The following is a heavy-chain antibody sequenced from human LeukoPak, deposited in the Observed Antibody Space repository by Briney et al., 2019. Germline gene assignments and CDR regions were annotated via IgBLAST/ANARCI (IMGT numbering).Heavy chain of an antibody. CDR3: ARDSNPFRIAGAGTPFAY. CDR1: GFTFSSYA. Sequence: GRSLRLSCAASGFTFSSYAMHWVRQAPGKGLEWVAVISYDGSNKYCADSVKGRFTISRDNSKNTLYLQMNSLRAEDTAVYYCARDSNPFRIAGAGTPFAYWGQGTLVIVTS. J-gene: IGHJ4*02. CDR2: ISYDGSNK. V-gene: IGHV3-30-3*01. D-gene: IGHD6-19*01.